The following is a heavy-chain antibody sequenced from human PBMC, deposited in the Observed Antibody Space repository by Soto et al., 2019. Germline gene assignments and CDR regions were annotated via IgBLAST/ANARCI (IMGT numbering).Heavy chain of an antibody. V-gene: IGHV3-21*01. J-gene: IGHJ6*04. CDR3: ARDPCSSTSCYQTYYYYYYGMDV. CDR2: ISSSSSYI. D-gene: IGHD2-2*01. CDR1: GFTFSSYS. Sequence: GVSLRLSCAASGFTFSSYSMNWVRQAPGKGLEWVSSISSSSSYIYYADSVKGRFTISRDNAKNSLYLQMSSLRAEDTAVYYCARDPCSSTSCYQTYYYYYYGMDVWGKGTTVTVSS.